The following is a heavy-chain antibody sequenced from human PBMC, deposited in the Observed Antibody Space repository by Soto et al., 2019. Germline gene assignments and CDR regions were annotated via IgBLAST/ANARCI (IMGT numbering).Heavy chain of an antibody. CDR3: ARTPLLPFYFSLDV. CDR1: GGSISGYN. CDR2: IYYRGST. D-gene: IGHD1-26*01. J-gene: IGHJ6*02. Sequence: SESLSLTCKGTGGSISGYNWSWIRQSTGKGLEYIGYIYYRGSTNYNYSLNSRVTMSVDKSRNQFSLKMNSVTAEDTAVYYCARTPLLPFYFSLDVWAQGTTVT. V-gene: IGHV4-59*01.